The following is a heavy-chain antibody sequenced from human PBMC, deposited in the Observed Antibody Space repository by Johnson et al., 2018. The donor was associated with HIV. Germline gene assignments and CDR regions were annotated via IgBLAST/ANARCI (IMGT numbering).Heavy chain of an antibody. D-gene: IGHD6-13*01. J-gene: IGHJ3*02. V-gene: IGHV3-48*01. CDR1: GFTFSSYA. CDR2: ISSSGSTI. Sequence: VQLVESGGGLAQPGGSLRLSCAASGFTFSSYAMSWVRQAPGKGLEWVSYISSSGSTIYYADSVKGRFTISRDNSKNTLYLKMNSLRAEDTAVYYCARDLRIYSSSTIRGDAFDIWGQGTMVTVSS. CDR3: ARDLRIYSSSTIRGDAFDI.